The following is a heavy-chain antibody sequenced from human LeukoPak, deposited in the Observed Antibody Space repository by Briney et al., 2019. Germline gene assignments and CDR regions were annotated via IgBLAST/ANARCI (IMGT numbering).Heavy chain of an antibody. CDR1: RFTFSDYY. V-gene: IGHV3-11*01. CDR3: ARDGRLDY. Sequence: GGFLRLSCVASRFTFSDYYMSWIRQAPGKGLEWISYIGTSDTHTYYADSVKGRFTISRDNAKNSLFLQMDSLTADDTAMYYCARDGRLDYWGQGTLVTVSS. J-gene: IGHJ4*02. CDR2: IGTSDTHT.